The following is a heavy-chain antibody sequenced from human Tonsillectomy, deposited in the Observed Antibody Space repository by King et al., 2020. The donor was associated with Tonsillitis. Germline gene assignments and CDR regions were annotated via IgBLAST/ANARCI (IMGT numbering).Heavy chain of an antibody. CDR1: GFSFSSSG. V-gene: IGHV3-33*08. J-gene: IGHJ3*02. CDR3: ARDRIVAVIGGGFDI. CDR2: IWYDGSIQ. Sequence: QVQLVESGGGVVQPGRSLRLSCAASGFSFSSSGMHWVRQAPGRGLEWVAVIWYDGSIQYYADSVKGRFTISRDNSKNTLYLQMNSLRAEDTAVYYCARDRIVAVIGGGFDIWGQGTRVTVSS. D-gene: IGHD3-22*01.